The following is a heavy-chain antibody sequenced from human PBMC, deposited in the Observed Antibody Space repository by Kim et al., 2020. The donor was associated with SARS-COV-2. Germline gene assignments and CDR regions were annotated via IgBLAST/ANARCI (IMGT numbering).Heavy chain of an antibody. Sequence: SETLSLTCTVSGGSVSSGSYYWSWIRQPPGKGLEWIGYIYYSGSTNYNPSLKSRVTISVDTSKNQFSLKLSSVTAADTAVYYCAREYGVRELTMVRGVKGYFDYWGQGTLVTVSS. J-gene: IGHJ4*02. D-gene: IGHD3-10*01. CDR1: GGSVSSGSYY. CDR3: AREYGVRELTMVRGVKGYFDY. V-gene: IGHV4-61*01. CDR2: IYYSGST.